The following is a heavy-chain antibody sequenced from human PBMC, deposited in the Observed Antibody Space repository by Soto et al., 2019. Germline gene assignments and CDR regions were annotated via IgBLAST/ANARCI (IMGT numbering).Heavy chain of an antibody. V-gene: IGHV1-46*01. J-gene: IGHJ4*02. CDR1: GYIFAHYF. D-gene: IGHD2-15*01. Sequence: SVNVACKASGYIFAHYFIHWVRQAPGQGLEWMAIVDPTGSRTSHAHKFQGRVTLTREASTGTVYLELNRLTSEDTALYYCALDSTTMVTGIDYWGRG. CDR3: ALDSTTMVTGIDY. CDR2: VDPTGSRT.